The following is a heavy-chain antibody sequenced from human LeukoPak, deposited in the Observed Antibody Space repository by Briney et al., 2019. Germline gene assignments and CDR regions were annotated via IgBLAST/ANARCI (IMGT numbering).Heavy chain of an antibody. CDR2: IYYTGST. D-gene: IGHD3-10*01. Sequence: SETLSLTCSVSGGSVTSGGFYWGWLRPPPGKGPEWIATIYYTGSTYYNPSLQSRVTISIHTSKNQFSLRLTSVTATDTAVYHCARHSGSGSLSRPFDPWGQGTLVTVSS. J-gene: IGHJ5*02. CDR3: ARHSGSGSLSRPFDP. CDR1: GGSVTSGGFY. V-gene: IGHV4-39*01.